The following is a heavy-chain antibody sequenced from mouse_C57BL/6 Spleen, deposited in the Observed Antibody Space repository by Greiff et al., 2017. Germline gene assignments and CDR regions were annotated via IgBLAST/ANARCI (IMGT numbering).Heavy chain of an antibody. CDR2: INPNNGGT. D-gene: IGHD1-1*01. V-gene: IGHV1-18*01. CDR3: ARSGYGSSYGYFDV. Sequence: EVQLQQSGPELVKPGASVKIPCKASGYTFTDYNMDWVKQSHGKSLEWIGDINPNNGGTIYNQKFKGKATLTVDKPSSTAYMELRSLTSEDTAVYYCARSGYGSSYGYFDVWGTGTTVTVSS. CDR1: GYTFTDYN. J-gene: IGHJ1*03.